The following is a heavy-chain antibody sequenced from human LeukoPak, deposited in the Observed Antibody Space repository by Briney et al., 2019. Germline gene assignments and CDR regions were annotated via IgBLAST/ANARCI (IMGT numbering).Heavy chain of an antibody. J-gene: IGHJ4*02. CDR2: INPNSGGT. CDR1: GHTFTGCY. CDR3: ARDGQFCTNGVCYPGLYY. V-gene: IGHV1-2*02. Sequence: ASVKVSCKASGHTFTGCYMHWVRQAPGQGLEWMGWINPNSGGTNYAQKFQGRVTMTRDTSISTAYMELSRLRSDDTAVYYCARDGQFCTNGVCYPGLYYWGQGTLVTVSS. D-gene: IGHD2-8*01.